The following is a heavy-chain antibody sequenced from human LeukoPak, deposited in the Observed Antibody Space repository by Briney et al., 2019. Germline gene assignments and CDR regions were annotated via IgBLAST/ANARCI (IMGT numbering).Heavy chain of an antibody. D-gene: IGHD2-2*01. Sequence: TSETLSLTCIVSGDSLISGAHYWSWIRQAPGRGLEWLGYIFYSGRTYYNPSLKSRVTISVDTSKNQFSLKLSSVTAADTAVYYCAREGCSSTNCYPPFDSWGQGTLVTVSS. CDR2: IFYSGRT. CDR1: GDSLISGAHY. V-gene: IGHV4-30-4*08. CDR3: AREGCSSTNCYPPFDS. J-gene: IGHJ4*02.